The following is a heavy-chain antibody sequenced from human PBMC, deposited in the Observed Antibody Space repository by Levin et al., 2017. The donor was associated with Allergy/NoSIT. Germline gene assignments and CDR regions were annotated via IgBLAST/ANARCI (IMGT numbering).Heavy chain of an antibody. Sequence: GESLKISCAASGFTFSSYGMHWVRQAPGKGLEWVAVISYDGSNKYYADSVKGRFTISRDNSKNTLYLQMNSLRAEDTAVYYCAKVAGWEDRNDAFDIWGQGTMVTVSS. CDR1: GFTFSSYG. CDR2: ISYDGSNK. D-gene: IGHD1-26*01. V-gene: IGHV3-30*18. CDR3: AKVAGWEDRNDAFDI. J-gene: IGHJ3*02.